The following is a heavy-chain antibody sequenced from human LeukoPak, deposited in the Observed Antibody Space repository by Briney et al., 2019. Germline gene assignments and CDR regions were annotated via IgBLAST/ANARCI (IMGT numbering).Heavy chain of an antibody. D-gene: IGHD6-13*01. CDR2: INPSGGST. CDR1: GYTFNTYY. Sequence: ASVKVSCKTSGYTFNTYYIHWVRQAPGQGLEWMGIINPSGGSTTYAQKFQGRVTMTRDTSTTTVYMELNNLKSEDTAVYYCVRDGSPARFDYWGHGTLVTVSS. CDR3: VRDGSPARFDY. J-gene: IGHJ4*01. V-gene: IGHV1-46*02.